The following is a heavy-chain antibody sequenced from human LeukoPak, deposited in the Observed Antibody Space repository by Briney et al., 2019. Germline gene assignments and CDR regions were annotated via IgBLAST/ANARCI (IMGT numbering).Heavy chain of an antibody. D-gene: IGHD4-11*01. J-gene: IGHJ4*02. CDR3: ADSNYWYPTDY. V-gene: IGHV3-23*01. CDR1: GFTFSTYA. CDR2: ISGSGARR. Sequence: GGSLRLSCVASGFTFSTYAMNWVRQAPGKGLEWVSLISGSGARRFYADSVKGRFTISRDNSKNTLFLQMSSLRAEDTAIYYCADSNYWYPTDYWGQGTLVTVSS.